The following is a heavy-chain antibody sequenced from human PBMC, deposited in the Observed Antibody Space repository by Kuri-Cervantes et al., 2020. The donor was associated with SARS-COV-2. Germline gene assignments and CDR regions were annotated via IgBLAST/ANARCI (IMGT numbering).Heavy chain of an antibody. D-gene: IGHD7-27*01. CDR3: ARVAGDPYYFDY. CDR1: GFTFSRYA. CDR2: ISDDAKKK. Sequence: GGSLRLSCVASGFTFSRYAIHCVRQAPGKGLEWVAVISDDAKKKYYADSVKGRFTISRDNSKNTLYLQMNSLRAEDTAVYYCARVAGDPYYFDYWGQGTLVTVSS. V-gene: IGHV3-30*04. J-gene: IGHJ4*02.